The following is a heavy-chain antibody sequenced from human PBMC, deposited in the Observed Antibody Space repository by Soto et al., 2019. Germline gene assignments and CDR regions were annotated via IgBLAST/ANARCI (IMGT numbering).Heavy chain of an antibody. CDR1: GFTFSDYY. Sequence: PGGSLSLSCAASGFTFSDYYMSWIRQAPGKGLEWVSYISSSGSTIYYADSVKGRFTISRDNAKNSLYLQMNSLRAEDTAVYYCAREGVLGELLSYCYMDVWGKGTTVTVSS. CDR3: AREGVLGELLSYCYMDV. D-gene: IGHD3-16*01. CDR2: ISSSGSTI. J-gene: IGHJ6*03. V-gene: IGHV3-11*01.